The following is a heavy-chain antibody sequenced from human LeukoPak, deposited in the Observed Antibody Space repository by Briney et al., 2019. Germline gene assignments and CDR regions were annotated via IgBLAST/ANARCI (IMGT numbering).Heavy chain of an antibody. J-gene: IGHJ3*02. CDR1: GFTFSSYA. D-gene: IGHD6-19*01. Sequence: GGSLRLSCAASGFTFSSYAMSWVRQAPGKGLEWVSCISGGGGRTYYADSVKGRFTISRDNSKNTLYLQMNSLRAEDTAVYYCAAQWLPLGAFDMWGQGTMVTVSS. CDR2: ISGGGGRT. V-gene: IGHV3-23*01. CDR3: AAQWLPLGAFDM.